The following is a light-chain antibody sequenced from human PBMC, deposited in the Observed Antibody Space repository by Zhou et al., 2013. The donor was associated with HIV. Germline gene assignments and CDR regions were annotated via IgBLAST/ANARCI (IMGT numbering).Light chain of an antibody. CDR2: GAS. CDR3: QQYNDWPPIT. J-gene: IGKJ5*01. Sequence: EIVLTQSPGTLSLSPGEIVSLSCRASQSVSSSYFAWYQQKPGQAPRLLIHGASSRANGIPARFSGSGSGTEFTLTISSLQSEDLAVYYCQQYNDWPPITFGQGTRLEIK. CDR1: QSVSSS. V-gene: IGKV3-15*01.